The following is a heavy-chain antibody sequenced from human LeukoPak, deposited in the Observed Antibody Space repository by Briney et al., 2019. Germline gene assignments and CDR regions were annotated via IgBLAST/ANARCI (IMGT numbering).Heavy chain of an antibody. V-gene: IGHV3-21*05. J-gene: IGHJ4*02. CDR1: GFTFSSYS. Sequence: GGSLRLSCAASGFTFSSYSMNWVRKAPGKGLDWVAYISCSSSYIYYAASVKGRFTISRDNAKNSLFLQMTRTRAEDTAVYYCGGDSLLEYYFDYWGQGTLVTVSS. CDR3: GGDSLLEYYFDY. CDR2: ISCSSSYI. D-gene: IGHD2-21*01.